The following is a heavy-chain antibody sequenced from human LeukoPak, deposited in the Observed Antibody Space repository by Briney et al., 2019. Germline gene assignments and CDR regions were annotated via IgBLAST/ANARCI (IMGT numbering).Heavy chain of an antibody. CDR1: GGSISSGSYY. CDR2: IYTSGST. CDR3: ARGGGLGYYYYYMDV. J-gene: IGHJ6*03. Sequence: SQTLSLTCTVSGGSISSGSYYWSWIRQPAGTGLEWIGRIYTSGSTNYNPSLKSRVTISVDTSKNQSSLKLSSVTAADTAVYYCARGGGLGYYYYYMDVWGKGTTVTISS. V-gene: IGHV4-61*02. D-gene: IGHD7-27*01.